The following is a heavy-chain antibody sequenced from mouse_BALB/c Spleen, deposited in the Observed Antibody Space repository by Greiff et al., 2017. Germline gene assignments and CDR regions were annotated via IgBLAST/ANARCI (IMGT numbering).Heavy chain of an antibody. V-gene: IGHV1-7*01. CDR1: GYTFTSYW. CDR2: INPSTGYT. CDR3: ARDYGSSYRFAY. D-gene: IGHD1-1*01. J-gene: IGHJ3*01. Sequence: QVHVKQSGAELAKPGASVKMSCKASGYTFTSYWMHWVKQRPGQGLEWIGYINPSTGYTEYNQKFKDKATLTADKSSSTAYMQLSSLTSEDSAVYYCARDYGSSYRFAYWGQGTLVTVSA.